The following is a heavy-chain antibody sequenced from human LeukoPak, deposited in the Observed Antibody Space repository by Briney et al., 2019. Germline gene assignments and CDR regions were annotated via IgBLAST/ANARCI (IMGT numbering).Heavy chain of an antibody. D-gene: IGHD5-12*01. V-gene: IGHV3-30*04. Sequence: GRSLRLSCAASGFTFSSYAMDWVRQAPGKGLEWVAVISYDGSNKYYAASVKGRFTISRDNSKNTLYLQMNSLRDEETAVYYCARAPREWLRLRYCYYYYMDVWGKGTTVTVSS. CDR1: GFTFSSYA. CDR2: ISYDGSNK. CDR3: ARAPREWLRLRYCYYYYMDV. J-gene: IGHJ6*03.